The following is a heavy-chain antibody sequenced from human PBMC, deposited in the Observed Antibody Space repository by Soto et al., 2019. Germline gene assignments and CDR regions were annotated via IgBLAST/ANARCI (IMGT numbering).Heavy chain of an antibody. CDR2: ISYDGSNK. D-gene: IGHD4-17*01. V-gene: IGHV3-30*18. J-gene: IGHJ2*01. CDR1: GFTFSSYG. CDR3: AKDGWFDHGDWYFDL. Sequence: QVQLVESGGGVVQPGRSLRLSCAASGFTFSSYGMHWVRQAPGKGLEWVAVISYDGSNKYYADSVKGRFTISRDNSKNTLYLQMNILRAEDTAVYYCAKDGWFDHGDWYFDLWGRGTLVTVSS.